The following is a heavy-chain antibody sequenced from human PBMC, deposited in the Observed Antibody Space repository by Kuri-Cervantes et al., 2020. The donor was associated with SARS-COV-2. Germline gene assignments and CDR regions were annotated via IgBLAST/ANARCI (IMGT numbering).Heavy chain of an antibody. CDR1: GGSTSSGGYS. CDR3: ARGAVVGLFGESYGDYYFDD. J-gene: IGHJ4*01. D-gene: IGHD3-10*02. V-gene: IGHV4-30-2*01. CDR2: IYHSGST. Sequence: SETLSLTCAVSGGSTSSGGYSWSWIRQPPGKGLEWIGYIYHSGSTYYNPSLQSRVTISVDRSKNQFSLKLSTVTAADTAVYYCARGAVVGLFGESYGDYYFDDWGQGTPVTVSS.